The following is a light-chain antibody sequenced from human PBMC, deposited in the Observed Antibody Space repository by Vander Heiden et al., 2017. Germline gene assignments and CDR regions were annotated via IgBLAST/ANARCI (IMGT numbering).Light chain of an antibody. J-gene: IGKJ1*01. CDR3: QQSYSTPGT. CDR2: AAS. V-gene: IGKV1-39*01. CDR1: QSISSY. Sequence: ASVGDRVTITCRASQSISSYLNWYQQKPGKAPKLLTYAASSLQSGVPSRFSGSGSGTDFTLTISSLQPEDFATYYCQQSYSTPGTLGQGTKVEIK.